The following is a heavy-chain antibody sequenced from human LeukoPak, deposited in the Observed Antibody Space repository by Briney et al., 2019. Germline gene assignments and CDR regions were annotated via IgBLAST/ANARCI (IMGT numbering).Heavy chain of an antibody. V-gene: IGHV7-4-1*02. CDR2: INTNTGNP. Sequence: GASVKVSCKASGYTFKNFGITWVRQAPGQGLEWMGWINTNTGNPMYAQGFTGRFVFSLDTSVSTAYLQISSLKAEDTAVYYCARDVSYYYYYGMDVWGQGTTVTVSS. CDR3: ARDVSYYYYYGMDV. CDR1: GYTFKNFG. J-gene: IGHJ6*02.